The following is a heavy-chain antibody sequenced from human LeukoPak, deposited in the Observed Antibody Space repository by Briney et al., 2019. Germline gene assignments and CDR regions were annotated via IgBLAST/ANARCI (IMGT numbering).Heavy chain of an antibody. CDR1: GFTFSSYS. Sequence: GGSLRLSCAASGFTFSSYSMNWVRQAPGKGLEWVSYISSSSTIYYADSVKGRFTISRDNAKNSLYLQMNSLRAEDTAVYYCASIPRYSSSSVDYWGQGTLVTVSS. V-gene: IGHV3-48*01. CDR2: ISSSSTI. D-gene: IGHD6-6*01. J-gene: IGHJ4*02. CDR3: ASIPRYSSSSVDY.